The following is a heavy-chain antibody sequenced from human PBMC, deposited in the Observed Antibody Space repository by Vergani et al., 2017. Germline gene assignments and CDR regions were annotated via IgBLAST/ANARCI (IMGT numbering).Heavy chain of an antibody. CDR3: ARRKRYYDFWSGYSAGFDY. Sequence: QVQLQQWGAGLLKPSETLSLTCAVYGGPFSGYYWSWIRPPPGKGLEWIGEINHSGSTNYNPSLKSRVTISVDTSKNQFSLKLSSVTAADTAVYYCARRKRYYDFWSGYSAGFDYWGQGTLVTVSS. CDR1: GGPFSGYY. D-gene: IGHD3-3*01. J-gene: IGHJ4*02. V-gene: IGHV4-34*01. CDR2: INHSGST.